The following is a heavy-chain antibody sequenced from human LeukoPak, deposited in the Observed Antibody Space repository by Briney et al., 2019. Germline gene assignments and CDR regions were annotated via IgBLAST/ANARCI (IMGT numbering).Heavy chain of an antibody. CDR1: GGSISSHY. CDR3: ARAKPAAMLRAISPFDY. CDR2: INHSGST. D-gene: IGHD2-2*01. Sequence: SETLSLTCTVSGGSISSHYWSWIRQPPGKGLEWIGEINHSGSTNYNPSLKSRVTISVDTSKNQFSLKLSSVTAADTAVYYCARAKPAAMLRAISPFDYWGQGTLVTVSS. J-gene: IGHJ4*02. V-gene: IGHV4-34*01.